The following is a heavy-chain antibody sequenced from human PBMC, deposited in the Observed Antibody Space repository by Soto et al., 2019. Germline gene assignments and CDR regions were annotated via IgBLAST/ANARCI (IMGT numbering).Heavy chain of an antibody. V-gene: IGHV3-33*01. D-gene: IGHD4-17*01. CDR1: GFTFSSYG. Sequence: GSLRLSCAASGFTFSSYGMHWVRQAPGKGLEWVAVIWYDGSNKYYADSVKGRFTISRDNSKNTLYLQMNSLRAEDTAVYYCARDPTYGDYGSAFDIWGQGTMVTVSS. CDR3: ARDPTYGDYGSAFDI. J-gene: IGHJ3*02. CDR2: IWYDGSNK.